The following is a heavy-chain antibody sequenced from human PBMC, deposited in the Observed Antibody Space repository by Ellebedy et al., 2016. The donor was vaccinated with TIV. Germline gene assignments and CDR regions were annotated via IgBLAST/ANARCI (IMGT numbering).Heavy chain of an antibody. J-gene: IGHJ5*02. CDR2: VYHSGST. CDR1: CGSISSSNW. V-gene: IGHV4-4*02. Sequence: MPSETLSLTCAVSCGSISSSNWWSWVRHPPGKGLEWIGEVYHSGSTNYNPSLKIRVTLSVDKSKNQLSLKLSSVTAADTAVYYCAMRTIAVAATSLSGFDPWGQGALVTVSS. CDR3: AMRTIAVAATSLSGFDP. D-gene: IGHD6-19*01.